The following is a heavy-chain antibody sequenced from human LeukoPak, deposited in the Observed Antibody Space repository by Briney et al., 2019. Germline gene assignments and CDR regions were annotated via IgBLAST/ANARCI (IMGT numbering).Heavy chain of an antibody. J-gene: IGHJ6*04. D-gene: IGHD6-25*01. CDR3: ARDGTPIYSSGWVYMDV. CDR1: GFSFSSYE. V-gene: IGHV3-48*03. Sequence: GGSLRLSCAASGFSFSSYEMNWVRQAPGKGLEWISYISASGTLTHYADFVEGRFTISRDNARNSLYLQMNSLRGEDTAVYYCARDGTPIYSSGWVYMDVWGKGTTVTISS. CDR2: ISASGTLT.